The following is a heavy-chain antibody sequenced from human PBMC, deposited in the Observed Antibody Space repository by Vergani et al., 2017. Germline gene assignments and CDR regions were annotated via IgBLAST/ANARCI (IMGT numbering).Heavy chain of an antibody. CDR2: ISYDGSNK. Sequence: QVQLVESGGGVVQPGRSLRLSCAASGFTFSSYGMHWVRQAPGKGLEWVAVISYDGSNKYYADSVKGRFTISRDNSKNTLYLQMNSLRAEDPAVYYCARLGYDFCSEGEGDYDYYCMDVWGQGTTVTVSS. CDR1: GFTFSSYG. J-gene: IGHJ6*02. CDR3: ARLGYDFCSEGEGDYDYYCMDV. D-gene: IGHD3-3*01. V-gene: IGHV3-30*03.